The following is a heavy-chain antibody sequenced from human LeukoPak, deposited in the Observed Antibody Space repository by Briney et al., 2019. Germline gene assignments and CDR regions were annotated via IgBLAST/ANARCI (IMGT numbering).Heavy chain of an antibody. V-gene: IGHV4-34*01. J-gene: IGHJ6*02. CDR3: ARDGSAADYDYVWGSYRRNYYYYGMDV. CDR2: INHSGST. D-gene: IGHD3-16*02. Sequence: SETLSLTCAVYGGSFSGYYWSWIRQPPGKGLEWIGEINHSGSTNYNPSLKSRVTISVDTSKNQFSLKLSSVTAADTAVYYCARDGSAADYDYVWGSYRRNYYYYGMDVWGQGTTVTVSS. CDR1: GGSFSGYY.